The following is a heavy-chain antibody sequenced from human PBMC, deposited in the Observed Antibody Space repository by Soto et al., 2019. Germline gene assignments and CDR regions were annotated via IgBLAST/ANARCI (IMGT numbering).Heavy chain of an antibody. Sequence: QVHLQESGPGLVKASETLSLTCSVSGGSISIGGYYWTWIRQQSGKGLEWIAYMHSDGRTYFNPSLQIRSALSVDTSKNQFFLEVNSLTDADTAVYYCARRHSSSGGGFDYWGQGTLVTVSS. D-gene: IGHD5-12*01. J-gene: IGHJ4*02. CDR1: GGSISIGGYY. CDR3: ARRHSSSGGGFDY. V-gene: IGHV4-31*02. CDR2: MHSDGRT.